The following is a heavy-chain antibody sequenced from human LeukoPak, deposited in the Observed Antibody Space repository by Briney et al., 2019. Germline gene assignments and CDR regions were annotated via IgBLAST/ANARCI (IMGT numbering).Heavy chain of an antibody. V-gene: IGHV4-59*01. CDR1: GGSISTYY. CDR3: AREEVPHGFDI. J-gene: IGHJ3*02. Sequence: SETLSLTCTVSGGSISTYYWSWIRQPPGKGLEWIGYIYYSGSTNYNPSLKSRVTMSLDTSKNQFSLKLSSVTAADTAVYYCAREEVPHGFDIWGQGTMVTVSS. CDR2: IYYSGST.